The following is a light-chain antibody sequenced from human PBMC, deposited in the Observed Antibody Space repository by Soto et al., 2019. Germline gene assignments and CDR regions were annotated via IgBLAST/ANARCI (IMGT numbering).Light chain of an antibody. V-gene: IGLV2-14*01. CDR3: RSYTGSGYV. CDR1: SSDVGGYNY. J-gene: IGLJ1*01. Sequence: QSALIQPASVSGSPGQSITMSCTGTSSDVGGYNYVYWYQQHPGKAPKLMIYEVNNRPSGVSTRFSGSKSGNTASLTISGLQAEDEADYYCRSYTGSGYVFGSGTKLTVL. CDR2: EVN.